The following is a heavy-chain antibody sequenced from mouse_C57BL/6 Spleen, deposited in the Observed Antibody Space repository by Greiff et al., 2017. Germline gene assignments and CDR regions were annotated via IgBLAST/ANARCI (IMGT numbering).Heavy chain of an antibody. CDR3: ARGPRVYFYY. D-gene: IGHD3-3*01. Sequence: QVQLQQPGAELVMPGASVKLSCKASGYTFTSYWMHWVKQMPGQGLEWIGAVDPSDSYTNYNQKFKVKSTLTVDKSTCTAYMQLSSQTSEDSAVYYCARGPRVYFYYWGQVTTLTVSS. CDR1: GYTFTSYW. J-gene: IGHJ2*01. CDR2: VDPSDSYT. V-gene: IGHV1-69*01.